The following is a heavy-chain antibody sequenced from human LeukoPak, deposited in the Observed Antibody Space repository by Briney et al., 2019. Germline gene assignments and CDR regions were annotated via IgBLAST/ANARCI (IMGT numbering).Heavy chain of an antibody. Sequence: GGSLRLSCAASGFTLSSDAMSWVRQAPGKGLEWVSGISGSGGYIVYADSVKGRFTISRDTSKNTLYLQMNSLRAEDTAVYYCARDAQRGFDYSNSLQYWGQGALVTVSS. CDR1: GFTLSSDA. V-gene: IGHV3-23*01. J-gene: IGHJ4*02. CDR3: ARDAQRGFDYSNSLQY. CDR2: ISGSGGYI. D-gene: IGHD4-11*01.